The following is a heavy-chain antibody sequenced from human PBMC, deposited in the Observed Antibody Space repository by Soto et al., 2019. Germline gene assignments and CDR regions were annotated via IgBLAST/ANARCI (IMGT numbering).Heavy chain of an antibody. J-gene: IGHJ3*02. V-gene: IGHV3-21*01. Sequence: GGSLRLSCAASGFTFSSYSMNWVRQAPGEGLEWVSSISSSSSYIYYADSVKGRFTISRDNAKNSLYLQMNSLRAEDTAVYYCARDDSSSWYDAFDIWGQGTMVTVSS. D-gene: IGHD6-13*01. CDR3: ARDDSSSWYDAFDI. CDR1: GFTFSSYS. CDR2: ISSSSSYI.